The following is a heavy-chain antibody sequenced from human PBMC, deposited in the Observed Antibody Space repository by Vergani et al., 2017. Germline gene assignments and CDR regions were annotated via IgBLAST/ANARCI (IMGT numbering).Heavy chain of an antibody. CDR1: GFTLSNYD. Sequence: QVQLVESGGGVVQRGGSLRLSCATSGFTLSNYDMQWIRQGPGKGLEFVAFIQFDGSNQYYADSVKGRFTLSRDFSKNTLYLQMNSLRTDDTATYYCAKHVRGWDIDYWGQETQVIVSS. CDR2: IQFDGSNQ. D-gene: IGHD1-26*01. J-gene: IGHJ4*02. CDR3: AKHVRGWDIDY. V-gene: IGHV3-30*02.